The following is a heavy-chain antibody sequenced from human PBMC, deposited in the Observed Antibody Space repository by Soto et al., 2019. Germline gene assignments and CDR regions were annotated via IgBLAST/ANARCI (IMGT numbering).Heavy chain of an antibody. CDR3: FFFQAEDGIRYTVPVSAFQTKRSSDL. Sequence: KGLEWVAVILNDGRYKYYADSLKGRFNISRDNSKNPLYLQMNSLRAEDTAVYYFFFFQAEDGIRYTVPVSAFQTKRSSDL. V-gene: IGHV3-30*03. D-gene: IGHD3-9*01. CDR2: ILNDGRYK. J-gene: IGHJ2*01.